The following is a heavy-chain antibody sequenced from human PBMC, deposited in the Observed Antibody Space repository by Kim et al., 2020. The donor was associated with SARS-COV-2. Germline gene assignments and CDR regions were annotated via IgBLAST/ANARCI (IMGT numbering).Heavy chain of an antibody. V-gene: IGHV4-31*03. CDR1: GGSISSGGYY. D-gene: IGHD3-10*01. Sequence: SETLSLTCTVSGGSISSGGYYWSWIRQHPGKGLEWIGYIYYSGSTYYNPSLKSRVTISVDTSKNQFSLKLSSVTAADTAVYYCARDGGGFGELFWFDPWGQGTLVTVSS. CDR2: IYYSGST. CDR3: ARDGGGFGELFWFDP. J-gene: IGHJ5*02.